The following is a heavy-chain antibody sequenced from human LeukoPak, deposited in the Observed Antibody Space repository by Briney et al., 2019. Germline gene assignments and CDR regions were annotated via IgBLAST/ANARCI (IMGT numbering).Heavy chain of an antibody. CDR3: ARDSARIPVAGVVWYFDL. V-gene: IGHV1-2*06. Sequence: GASVKVSCKASGYTFTGYYMHWMRQAPGQGLEWMGRINPNSGGTNYAQKFQGRVTMTRDTSISTAYMELSRLRSDDTAVYYCARDSARIPVAGVVWYFDLWGRGTLVTVSS. CDR1: GYTFTGYY. J-gene: IGHJ2*01. D-gene: IGHD6-19*01. CDR2: INPNSGGT.